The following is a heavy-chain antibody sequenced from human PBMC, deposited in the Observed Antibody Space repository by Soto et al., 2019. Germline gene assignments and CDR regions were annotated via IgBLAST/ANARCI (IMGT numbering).Heavy chain of an antibody. V-gene: IGHV4-39*01. D-gene: IGHD6-13*01. Sequence: SETLSLTCTFSGGSITSSSYYWGWIRQPPGKGLEWIGSIYYSGSTYYNPSLKSRVTISVDTSKNQFSLWLSSVTAADTAVFYCARHAAADDYLYYGMDVWGQGTTVTVS. J-gene: IGHJ6*02. CDR3: ARHAAADDYLYYGMDV. CDR1: GGSITSSSYY. CDR2: IYYSGST.